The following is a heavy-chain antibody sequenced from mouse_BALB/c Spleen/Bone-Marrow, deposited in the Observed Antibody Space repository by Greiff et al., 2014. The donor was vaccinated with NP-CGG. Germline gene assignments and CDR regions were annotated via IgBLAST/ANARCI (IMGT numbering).Heavy chain of an antibody. D-gene: IGHD1-1*01. Sequence: VQLKESGPDLVKPSQSLSLTCTVTGYSITSGYSWHWIRQFPGNKLEWMGYIHYSGSTYYNPSLKSRISITRDTSKNQFFLQLNSLTTENTATYYCASATTVVADGYFDVWGAGTTVTISS. CDR1: GYSITSGYS. CDR2: IHYSGST. J-gene: IGHJ1*01. V-gene: IGHV3-1*02. CDR3: ASATTVVADGYFDV.